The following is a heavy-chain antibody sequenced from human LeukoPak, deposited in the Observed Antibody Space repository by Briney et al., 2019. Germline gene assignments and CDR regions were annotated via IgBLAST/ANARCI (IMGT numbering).Heavy chain of an antibody. V-gene: IGHV3-30*03. CDR3: ARGSGVQVWSSLDY. CDR2: ISYDGSNK. D-gene: IGHD5-18*01. Sequence: PGRSLRLSCEASGFTFRSYGMHWVRQAPGKGLEWVAVISYDGSNKYYADSVKGRFSISRDNSKNTLYLQMNSLRAEDTAVYYCARGSGVQVWSSLDYWGQGTLVTVSS. CDR1: GFTFRSYG. J-gene: IGHJ4*02.